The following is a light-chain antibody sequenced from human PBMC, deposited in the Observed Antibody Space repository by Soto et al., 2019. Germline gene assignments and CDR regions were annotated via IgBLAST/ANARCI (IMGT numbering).Light chain of an antibody. CDR1: QSVSKY. V-gene: IGKV3-11*01. CDR2: DAS. CDR3: QQPTNWPLT. J-gene: IGKJ4*01. Sequence: EIVLTQSPATLSLSPGERATLSCRASQSVSKYLAWYQQKPGQAPRLLIYDASNRATGIPARFSGSGSGTDFTLTISSLEPEDFAVYYCQQPTNWPLTFGGGTKVEIK.